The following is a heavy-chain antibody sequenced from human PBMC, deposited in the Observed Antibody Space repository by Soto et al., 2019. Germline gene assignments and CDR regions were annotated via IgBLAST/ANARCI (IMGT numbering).Heavy chain of an antibody. Sequence: QVQLVESGGGVVQPGRSLRLSCAASGFTFSSYGMHWVRQAPGKGLEWVAVIWYDGSNKYYADSVKGRFTISRDNSKNTVYLQMNSLRAEDTGVYYCARDWRYFAYYYYYMDVWGKGTTVTVSS. CDR2: IWYDGSNK. D-gene: IGHD3-9*01. CDR1: GFTFSSYG. J-gene: IGHJ6*03. CDR3: ARDWRYFAYYYYYMDV. V-gene: IGHV3-33*01.